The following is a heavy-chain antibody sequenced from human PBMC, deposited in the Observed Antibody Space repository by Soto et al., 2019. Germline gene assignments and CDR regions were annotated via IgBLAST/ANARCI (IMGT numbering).Heavy chain of an antibody. Sequence: PSETLSLTCAVYSGSFSGYYWSWIRQPPGKGLEWIGEINHSGSTNYNPSLKSRVTISADTSKNQFSLRLSSVTAADTAVYYCARGPVAGSRYFEYWGQGTLVTVSS. CDR1: SGSFSGYY. CDR2: INHSGST. J-gene: IGHJ4*02. D-gene: IGHD6-19*01. V-gene: IGHV4-34*01. CDR3: ARGPVAGSRYFEY.